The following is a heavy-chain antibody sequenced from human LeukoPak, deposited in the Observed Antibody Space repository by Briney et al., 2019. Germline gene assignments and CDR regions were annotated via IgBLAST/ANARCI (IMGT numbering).Heavy chain of an antibody. V-gene: IGHV4-59*01. Sequence: SETLSLTCNVSGGSISSYHWSWIGQPPGEGLEWIGYIYYSGSTNYNHSLKSRVTITVDTSNNQFSLKLSTVTAADTAVYYCAAGVYSIYFDYWGQGTLVTVSS. D-gene: IGHD4-11*01. J-gene: IGHJ4*02. CDR1: GGSISSYH. CDR3: AAGVYSIYFDY. CDR2: IYYSGST.